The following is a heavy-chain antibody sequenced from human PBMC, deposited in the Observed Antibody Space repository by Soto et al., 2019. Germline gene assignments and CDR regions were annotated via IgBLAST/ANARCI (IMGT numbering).Heavy chain of an antibody. Sequence: ASVKVSCKASGYTFTGYYMHWVRQAPGQGLEWMGWINPNSGGTNYAQKFQGRVTMTRDTSISTAYMELSRLRSDDTAVYYCAIDSLRYSSGWYEAYYYYYGMDVWGQGTTVTVSS. V-gene: IGHV1-2*02. CDR3: AIDSLRYSSGWYEAYYYYYGMDV. D-gene: IGHD6-19*01. CDR1: GYTFTGYY. J-gene: IGHJ6*02. CDR2: INPNSGGT.